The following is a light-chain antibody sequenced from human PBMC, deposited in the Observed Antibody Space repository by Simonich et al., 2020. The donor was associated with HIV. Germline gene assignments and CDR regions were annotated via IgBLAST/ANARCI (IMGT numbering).Light chain of an antibody. V-gene: IGKV2-30*02. CDR2: KVS. CDR1: QSLVHSDGNTY. CDR3: MQGTHWPRT. J-gene: IGKJ1*01. Sequence: DIVMTQSPLSLPVTLGQPASISCRSSQSLVHSDGNTYLNWYHQRPGQSPRRLIYKVSNRDSGVPDRFSGSGSGTDFTLKSSRVEAEDVGVYYCMQGTHWPRTFGQGTKVEIK.